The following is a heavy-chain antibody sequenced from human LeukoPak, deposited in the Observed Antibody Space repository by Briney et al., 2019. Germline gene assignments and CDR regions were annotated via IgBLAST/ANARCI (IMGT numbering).Heavy chain of an antibody. CDR2: MNPNSGNT. D-gene: IGHD2/OR15-2a*01. Sequence: ASVKVSCKASGGTFSSYAISWVRQATGQGLEWMGWMNPNSGNTGYAQKFQGRVTMTRNTSISTAYMELSSLRSEDTAVYYCARGSISWFDPWGQGTLVTVSS. J-gene: IGHJ5*02. V-gene: IGHV1-8*02. CDR3: ARGSISWFDP. CDR1: GGTFSSYA.